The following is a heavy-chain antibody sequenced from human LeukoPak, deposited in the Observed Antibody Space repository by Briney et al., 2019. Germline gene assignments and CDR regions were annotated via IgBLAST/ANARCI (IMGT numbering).Heavy chain of an antibody. V-gene: IGHV3-33*06. CDR1: GFTFSSYG. D-gene: IGHD3-10*01. Sequence: PGRSLRLSCAASGFTFSSYGMHWVRQAPGKGLEWVAVIWYDGSNKYYADSVKGRFTISRDNSKNTLYLQMNSLRAEDTAVYYCAKCPSSCVAFDYWGQGTRVSVSS. CDR2: IWYDGSNK. CDR3: AKCPSSCVAFDY. J-gene: IGHJ4*02.